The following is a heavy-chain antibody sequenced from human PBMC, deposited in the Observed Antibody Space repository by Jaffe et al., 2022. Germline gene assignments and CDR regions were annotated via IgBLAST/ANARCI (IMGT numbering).Heavy chain of an antibody. D-gene: IGHD3-16*02. CDR1: GYSISSGYY. CDR2: IYHSGST. CDR3: ARDGGQGYDYVWGSYRYTDDPGEFDY. V-gene: IGHV4-38-2*02. Sequence: QVQLQESGPGLVKPSETLSLTCAVSGYSISSGYYWGWIRQPPGKGLEWIGSIYHSGSTYYNPSLKSRVTISVDTSKNQFSLKLSSVTAADTAVYYCARDGGQGYDYVWGSYRYTDDPGEFDYWGQGTLVTVSS. J-gene: IGHJ4*02.